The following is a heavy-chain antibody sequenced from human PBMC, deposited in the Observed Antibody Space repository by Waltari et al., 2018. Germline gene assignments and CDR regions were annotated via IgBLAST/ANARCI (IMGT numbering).Heavy chain of an antibody. D-gene: IGHD6-19*01. CDR2: IVVGSGNT. V-gene: IGHV1-58*02. J-gene: IGHJ6*03. CDR1: GFTFTSPA. Sequence: QMQLVQSGPEVKKPGTSVKVSCKASGFTFTSPAMQWVRQARGQRLEWIGWIVVGSGNTNYAQKFQERVTITRDMSTSTAYMELSSLRSEDTAVYYCAADGGQLRGGWLLAMDVWGKGTTVTVSS. CDR3: AADGGQLRGGWLLAMDV.